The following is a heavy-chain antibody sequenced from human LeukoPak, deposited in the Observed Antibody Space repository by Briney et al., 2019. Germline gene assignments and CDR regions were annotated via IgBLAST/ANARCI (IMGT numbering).Heavy chain of an antibody. V-gene: IGHV4-4*02. D-gene: IGHD3-10*01. Sequence: KSSETLSLTCAVSGGSISSSNWWSWVRQPPGKGLEWIGEIYHSGSTNYNPSLKSRVTISVDTSKNQFSLKLSSVTAADTAVYYCAGAQLGILWFGELSSWFDPWGQGTLVTVSS. CDR1: GGSISSSNW. CDR3: AGAQLGILWFGELSSWFDP. J-gene: IGHJ5*02. CDR2: IYHSGST.